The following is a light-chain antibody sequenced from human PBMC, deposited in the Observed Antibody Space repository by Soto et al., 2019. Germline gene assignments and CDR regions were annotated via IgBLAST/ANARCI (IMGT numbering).Light chain of an antibody. V-gene: IGLV2-11*01. CDR1: SSDVGGYNY. CDR3: CSYAGSFVV. CDR2: DVS. Sequence: QSVLTQPRSVSGSPGQSVTISCTGTSSDVGGYNYVSWYQQHPGKAPKLMILDVSKRPSGVPDRFSGSKSGNTASLTISGLQAEDEADYYCCSYAGSFVVFGGGTQLTVL. J-gene: IGLJ2*01.